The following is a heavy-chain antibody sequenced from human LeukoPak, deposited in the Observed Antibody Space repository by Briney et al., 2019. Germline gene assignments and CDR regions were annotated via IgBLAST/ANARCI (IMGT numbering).Heavy chain of an antibody. CDR3: ARLWQIDY. V-gene: IGHV3-7*01. Sequence: GGCLRLSCAASGFTFSSNWMTWVRQAPGKGLEWVANIKQDGSEKYYVDSVKGRFTISRDNAKNSVYLQMNSLRVEDTAVYYCARLWQIDYWGQGTLVTVSS. CDR1: GFTFSSNW. CDR2: IKQDGSEK. D-gene: IGHD2-21*01. J-gene: IGHJ4*02.